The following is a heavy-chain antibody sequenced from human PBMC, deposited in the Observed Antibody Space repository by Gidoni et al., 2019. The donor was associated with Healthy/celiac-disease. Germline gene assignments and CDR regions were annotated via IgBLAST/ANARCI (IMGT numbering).Heavy chain of an antibody. CDR2: INHSGST. J-gene: IGHJ4*02. V-gene: IGHV4-34*01. CDR1: GGSLGGYY. D-gene: IGHD5-18*01. CDR3: ARDRSGGYSPPYHFDY. Sequence: QGQLQQWGAGLLKPSETLSLTCAVYGGSLGGYYWSWIRQPPGKGLEWIGEINHSGSTNYKLSLKSRVTISVDTSKNQFSLKLSSVTAADTAVYYCARDRSGGYSPPYHFDYLGQGTLVTVAS.